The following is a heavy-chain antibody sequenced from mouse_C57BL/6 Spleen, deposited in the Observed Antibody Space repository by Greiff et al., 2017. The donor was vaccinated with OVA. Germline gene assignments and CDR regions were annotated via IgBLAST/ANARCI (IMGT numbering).Heavy chain of an antibody. V-gene: IGHV5-16*01. CDR3: AREGDYGFDY. Sequence: EVKLVESEGGLVQPGSSMKLSCTASGFTFSDYYMAWVRQVPEKGLEWVANINYDGSSTYYLDSLKSRFIISRDNAKNILYLQMSSVKSEDTATYCCAREGDYGFDYWGPDTTLTVSS. D-gene: IGHD2-4*01. J-gene: IGHJ2*01. CDR2: INYDGSST. CDR1: GFTFSDYY.